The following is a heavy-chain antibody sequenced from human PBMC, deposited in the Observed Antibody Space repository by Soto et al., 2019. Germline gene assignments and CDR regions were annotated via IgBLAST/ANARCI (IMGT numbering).Heavy chain of an antibody. J-gene: IGHJ3*02. CDR1: GFTFDDYA. Sequence: GGSLRLSCAASGFTFDDYAMHWVRQAPGKGLEWVSGISWNSGSIGYADSVKGRFTISRDNAKNSLYLQMNSLRAEDTALYYCAKDSGRSIAVATERLKGYLPIGGAFDIWGQGTMVTVSS. CDR3: AKDSGRSIAVATERLKGYLPIGGAFDI. D-gene: IGHD6-19*01. CDR2: ISWNSGSI. V-gene: IGHV3-9*01.